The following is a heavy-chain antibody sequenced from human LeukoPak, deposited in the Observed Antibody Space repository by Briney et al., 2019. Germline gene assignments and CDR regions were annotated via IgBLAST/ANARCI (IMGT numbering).Heavy chain of an antibody. CDR2: INAGNGNT. CDR3: ARDGYDFWSVPPSWGFFDY. D-gene: IGHD3-3*01. CDR1: GYTFTSYA. J-gene: IGHJ4*02. V-gene: IGHV1-3*01. Sequence: ASVKVSCKASGYTFTSYAMHWVRQAPGQRLEWMGWINAGNGNTKYTQKFQGRVTITRDTSASTAYMELSSLRSEDTAVYYCARDGYDFWSVPPSWGFFDYWGQGTLVTVSS.